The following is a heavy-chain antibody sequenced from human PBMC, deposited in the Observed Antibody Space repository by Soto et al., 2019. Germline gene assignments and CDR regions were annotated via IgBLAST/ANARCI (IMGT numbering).Heavy chain of an antibody. CDR2: IYYTGSS. Sequence: QLQLQESGPGLVKPSETLSLTCIVSGGSISSSSFYWGWVRQPPGKGLEWIGSIYYTGSSYYNQSLKSRVTISVDTSKSQFSLKLTSVTAADTAVYYCARPSSYYDTSGYYYHWGQGTLVTVSS. V-gene: IGHV4-39*01. CDR3: ARPSSYYDTSGYYYH. CDR1: GGSISSSSFY. J-gene: IGHJ5*02. D-gene: IGHD3-22*01.